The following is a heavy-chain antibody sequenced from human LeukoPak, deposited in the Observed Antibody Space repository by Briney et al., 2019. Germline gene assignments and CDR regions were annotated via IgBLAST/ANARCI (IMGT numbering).Heavy chain of an antibody. V-gene: IGHV3-48*03. J-gene: IGHJ4*02. CDR3: ARYYYDSSGYYYYDQ. CDR1: GFTFSSYE. CDR2: ISSSGSTI. D-gene: IGHD3-22*01. Sequence: PGGSLRLSCAASGFTFSSYEMNWVRQAPGKGLEWVSYISSSGSTIYYADSVKGRFTISRDNAKNSLYLQMNSLRAEDTAVYYCARYYYDSSGYYYYDQWGQGTLVTVSS.